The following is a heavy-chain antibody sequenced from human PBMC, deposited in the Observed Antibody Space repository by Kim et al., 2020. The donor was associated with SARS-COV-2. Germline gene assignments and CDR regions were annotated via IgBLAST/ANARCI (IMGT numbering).Heavy chain of an antibody. CDR1: GGSISSSSYY. D-gene: IGHD2-21*02. CDR2: IYYSGST. CDR3: ARHVKAIGCGGDCQHPYGMDV. V-gene: IGHV4-39*01. J-gene: IGHJ6*02. Sequence: SETLSLTCTVSGGSISSSSYYWGWIRQPPGKGLEWIGSIYYSGSTYYNPSLKSRVTISVDTSKNQFSLKLSSVTAADTAVYYCARHVKAIGCGGDCQHPYGMDVWGQGTTVTVSS.